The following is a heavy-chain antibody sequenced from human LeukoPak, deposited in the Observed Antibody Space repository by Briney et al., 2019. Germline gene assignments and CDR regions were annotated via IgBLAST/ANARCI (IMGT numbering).Heavy chain of an antibody. CDR2: FSSSSRYI. V-gene: IGHV3-21*01. Sequence: GGSLRLSCAASGFTFSSYSMTRVRQAAGQGLESVSSFSSSSRYIYYVDSVQGRFTIPRHNAKKSLYLQMNSLRAEDTAVYYCAISGKITMVRGFIPDYWGQGTLVTVSS. D-gene: IGHD3-10*01. CDR1: GFTFSSYS. J-gene: IGHJ4*02. CDR3: AISGKITMVRGFIPDY.